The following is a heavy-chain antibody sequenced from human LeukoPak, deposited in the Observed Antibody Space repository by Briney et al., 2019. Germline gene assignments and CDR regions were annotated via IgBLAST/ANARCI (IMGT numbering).Heavy chain of an antibody. D-gene: IGHD6-19*01. Sequence: PGGSLRLSCAASGFTFSNYGMHWVRQAPGKGREWVAFIRYDGSNKYYADSVKGRFTISRDNSKNTLYLKMNSLRGEDTAVYYCARRSSSGWYPDYYYYYMDVWGKGTTVTISS. CDR1: GFTFSNYG. CDR2: IRYDGSNK. CDR3: ARRSSSGWYPDYYYYYMDV. J-gene: IGHJ6*03. V-gene: IGHV3-30*02.